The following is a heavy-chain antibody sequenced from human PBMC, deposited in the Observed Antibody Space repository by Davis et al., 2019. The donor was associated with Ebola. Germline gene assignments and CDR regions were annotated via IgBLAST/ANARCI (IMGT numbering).Heavy chain of an antibody. J-gene: IGHJ3*02. CDR1: GYTFTGYY. D-gene: IGHD7-27*01. Sequence: ASVKVSCKASGYTFTGYYMHWVRQAPGQGLEWMGWINPNSGGTNYAQKFQGRVTMTRDTSISTAYMELSRLRSDDTAVYYCARVASSTSETGANDAFDIWGQGTMVTVSS. CDR3: ARVASSTSETGANDAFDI. V-gene: IGHV1-2*02. CDR2: INPNSGGT.